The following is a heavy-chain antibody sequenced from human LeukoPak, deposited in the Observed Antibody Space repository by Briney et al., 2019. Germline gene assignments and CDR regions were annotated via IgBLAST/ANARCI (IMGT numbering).Heavy chain of an antibody. Sequence: ASVKVSCKASGYSFTSYGISWVRQAAGQGLEWMGWISAYNVNTNYAQKLQGRVTMTTDTSTSTAYMELRSLRSDDTAVYYCARDLGRDSSGYVLDYWGQGTLVTVSS. D-gene: IGHD3-22*01. CDR1: GYSFTSYG. CDR3: ARDLGRDSSGYVLDY. CDR2: ISAYNVNT. J-gene: IGHJ4*02. V-gene: IGHV1-18*01.